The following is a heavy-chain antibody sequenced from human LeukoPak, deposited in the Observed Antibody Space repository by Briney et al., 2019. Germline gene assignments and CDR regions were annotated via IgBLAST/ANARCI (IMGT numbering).Heavy chain of an antibody. V-gene: IGHV3-7*01. J-gene: IGHJ4*02. CDR3: ARVADDYFDY. D-gene: IGHD6-19*01. CDR2: INQTGSEK. CDR1: GFTFSRYS. Sequence: GGSLRLSCAASGFTFSRYSMNWVRQAPGKGLEWVANINQTGSEKYFVDSVKGRFTISRDNAKNSLYLQMNSLRAEDTAVYYCARVADDYFDYWGQGTLVTVSS.